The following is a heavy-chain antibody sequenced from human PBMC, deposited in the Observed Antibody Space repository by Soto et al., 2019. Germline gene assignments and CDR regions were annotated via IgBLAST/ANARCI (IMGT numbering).Heavy chain of an antibody. CDR2: INHSGST. V-gene: IGHV4-34*01. CDR1: GGSFSGYY. CDR3: ARDYYFDY. J-gene: IGHJ4*02. Sequence: QVQLQQWGAGLLKPSETLSLTCAVYGGSFSGYYWSWIRQPPGKGLEWIGEINHSGSTNYNPSLKSRVTISVDTSKNQFSLKLSSVTAADTAVYYCARDYYFDYWGQATLVTVSS.